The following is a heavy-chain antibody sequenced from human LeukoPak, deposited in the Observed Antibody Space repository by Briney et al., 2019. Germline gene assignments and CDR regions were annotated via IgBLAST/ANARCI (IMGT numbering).Heavy chain of an antibody. CDR1: GGSISSYY. V-gene: IGHV4-59*01. CDR2: IYYSGST. D-gene: IGHD5-18*01. Sequence: SETLSLTCTVSGGSISSYYWSWIRQPPGKGLEWIGYIYYSGSTNYNPSLKSRVTISVDSSKDQFSLKLSSVTAADTAVYYCARTTEGGYTYDYFYYYYMDVWGKGTTVTISS. J-gene: IGHJ6*03. CDR3: ARTTEGGYTYDYFYYYYMDV.